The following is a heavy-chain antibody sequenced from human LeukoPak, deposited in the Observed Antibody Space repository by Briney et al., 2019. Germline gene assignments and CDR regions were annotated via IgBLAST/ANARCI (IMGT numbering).Heavy chain of an antibody. D-gene: IGHD6-19*01. CDR3: AKTGSSGWYFAS. CDR2: ISSSASNT. V-gene: IGHV3-23*01. CDR1: GFTFGNYV. J-gene: IGHJ4*02. Sequence: GGSLRPSPAASGFTFGNYVLSCVRQAPRKGVEWVSTISSSASNTYYTDSVKGRFSVSRDNSKKTLYLQMDSLRAEDTAVYYCAKTGSSGWYFASWGQGTLVTVSS.